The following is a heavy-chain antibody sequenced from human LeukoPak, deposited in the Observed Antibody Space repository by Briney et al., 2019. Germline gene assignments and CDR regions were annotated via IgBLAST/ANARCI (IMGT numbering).Heavy chain of an antibody. D-gene: IGHD5-12*01. Sequence: GGSLRLSCAASGFTFSSYEMNWVRQAPGKGLEWVSYISSSGSTIYYADSVKGRFTISRDNAKNSLYLQMNSLRAEDTAVYYCARVGSGYDWVFDYWGQGTLVTVSS. CDR3: ARVGSGYDWVFDY. J-gene: IGHJ4*02. V-gene: IGHV3-48*03. CDR2: ISSSGSTI. CDR1: GFTFSSYE.